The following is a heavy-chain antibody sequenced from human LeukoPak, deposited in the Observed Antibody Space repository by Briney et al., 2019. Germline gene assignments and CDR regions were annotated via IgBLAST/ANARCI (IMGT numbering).Heavy chain of an antibody. CDR3: ARGTGGYYSLGY. D-gene: IGHD2-21*01. V-gene: IGHV3-74*01. Sequence: GGSLRLSCAASGFTFSSYWMHWVRQAPGKGLVWVSRINSDGSSTSYADSVKGRFTISRDNAKNTLYLQMDSLRAEDTAMYYCARGTGGYYSLGYWGQGALVTVSS. CDR1: GFTFSSYW. CDR2: INSDGSST. J-gene: IGHJ4*02.